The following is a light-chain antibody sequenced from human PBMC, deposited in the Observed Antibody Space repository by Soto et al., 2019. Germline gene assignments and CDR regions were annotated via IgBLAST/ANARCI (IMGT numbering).Light chain of an antibody. J-gene: IGKJ4*01. CDR1: QSVSNNY. CDR3: QQYSSYPLT. V-gene: IGKV3-20*01. Sequence: EIVVSHTPRTLSLYHGGRAPLSSRASQSVSNNYLAWYQLKPGQAPRLLIYGASSRATDIPDRFSGSGSGTDFTLTISRLEPEDFAVYYCQQYSSYPLTFGRGTKVDIK. CDR2: GAS.